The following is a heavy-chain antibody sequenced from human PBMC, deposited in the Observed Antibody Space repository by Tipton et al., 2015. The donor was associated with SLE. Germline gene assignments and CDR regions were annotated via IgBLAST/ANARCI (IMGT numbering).Heavy chain of an antibody. CDR3: ARGEGGANYYYGMDV. Sequence: SLRLSCAGSGFAFSDYEFNWVRQAPGRGLEWVSYINSGGETRYADSVKGRFTISRDNAKNSLYLQMNSLRAEDTAVYYCARGEGGANYYYGMDVWGQGTTVTVSS. J-gene: IGHJ6*02. D-gene: IGHD3-16*01. CDR1: GFAFSDYE. V-gene: IGHV3-48*03. CDR2: INSGGETR.